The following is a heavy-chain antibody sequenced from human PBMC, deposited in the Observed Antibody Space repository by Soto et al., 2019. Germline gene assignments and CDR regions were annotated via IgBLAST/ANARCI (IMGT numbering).Heavy chain of an antibody. D-gene: IGHD6-13*01. Sequence: QLQLQESGPGLVKPSETLSLTCTVSGGSISSSSYYWGWIRQPPGKGLEWIGSIYYSGSTYYNPSLKSRVTISVDTSKNQFSLKLSSVTAADTAVYYCARRLKTAAGNYYFDYWGQGTLVTVSS. CDR1: GGSISSSSYY. V-gene: IGHV4-39*01. CDR3: ARRLKTAAGNYYFDY. CDR2: IYYSGST. J-gene: IGHJ4*02.